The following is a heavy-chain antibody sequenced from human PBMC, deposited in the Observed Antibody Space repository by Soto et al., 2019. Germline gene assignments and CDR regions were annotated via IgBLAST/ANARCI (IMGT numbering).Heavy chain of an antibody. J-gene: IGHJ4*02. CDR1: GGTFSSYA. CDR2: IIPIFGTA. Sequence: QVQLVQSGAEVKKPGSSVKVSCKASGGTFSSYAISWVRQAPGQGLEWMGGIIPIFGTANYAQKFQGRVTXXAXXSTSTAYMELSSLRSEDTAVYYCARDKTGSGSFDYWGQGTLVTVSS. V-gene: IGHV1-69*12. CDR3: ARDKTGSGSFDY. D-gene: IGHD6-19*01.